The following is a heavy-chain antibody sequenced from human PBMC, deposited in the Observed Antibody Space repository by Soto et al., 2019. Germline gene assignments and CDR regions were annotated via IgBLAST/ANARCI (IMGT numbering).Heavy chain of an antibody. J-gene: IGHJ4*02. D-gene: IGHD1-1*01. CDR3: ARGTGNGSFDY. V-gene: IGHV3-30*03. Sequence: GGSLRLSCAASGFTFSSYGMHWVRQAPGKGLEWVAVISYDGSNKYYADSVKGRFTTSRDNSKNTLYLQMNSLRAEDTAVYYCARGTGNGSFDYWGQGTLVTVSS. CDR2: ISYDGSNK. CDR1: GFTFSSYG.